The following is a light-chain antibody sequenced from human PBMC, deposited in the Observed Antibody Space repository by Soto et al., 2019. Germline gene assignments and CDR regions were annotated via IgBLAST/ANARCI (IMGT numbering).Light chain of an antibody. CDR2: SAS. CDR3: QQYNNWPV. CDR1: QSLSIN. V-gene: IGKV3-15*01. J-gene: IGKJ1*01. Sequence: EIVMTQSPATLSVSPGERATLSCRASQSLSINLAWYQQKPGQAPRPLIYSASTRATGIPSRFSGSGSGTEFTLTISSLQSEDFAVYYCQQYNNWPVFGQGTKVDIK.